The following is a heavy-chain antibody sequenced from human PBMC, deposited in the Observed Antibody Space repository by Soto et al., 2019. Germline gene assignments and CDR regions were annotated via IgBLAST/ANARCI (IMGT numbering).Heavy chain of an antibody. CDR3: ARATIFGALPNHYYMDV. CDR2: MNPNSGNT. V-gene: IGHV1-8*01. D-gene: IGHD3-3*01. Sequence: ASVKPSCKASGYTFTSYDINWVRQATEQGLEWMGWMNPNSGNTGYAQKFQGRVTMTRNTSISTAYMELGSLRSEDTAVYYCARATIFGALPNHYYMDVWGKGTTLTVSS. J-gene: IGHJ6*03. CDR1: GYTFTSYD.